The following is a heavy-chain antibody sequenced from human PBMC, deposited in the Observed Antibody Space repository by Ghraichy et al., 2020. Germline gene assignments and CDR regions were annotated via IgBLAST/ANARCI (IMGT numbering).Heavy chain of an antibody. J-gene: IGHJ4*02. CDR1: GDSINGYS. Sequence: ETLSLTCTVSGDSINGYSWIWIRQSPGRGLECLGYIFYTGSANYNPSLKSRLTISVDTSKNQFSLKLSSVTAADTAVYYCARGRPHGGKSFYDWWGQGILVTVSS. CDR2: IFYTGSA. D-gene: IGHD4-23*01. V-gene: IGHV4-59*01. CDR3: ARGRPHGGKSFYDW.